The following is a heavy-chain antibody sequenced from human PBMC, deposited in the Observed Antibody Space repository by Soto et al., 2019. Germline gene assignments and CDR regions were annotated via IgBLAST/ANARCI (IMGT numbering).Heavy chain of an antibody. J-gene: IGHJ4*02. CDR1: GFTFSSSA. Sequence: QVQLVESGGGVVQPGRSLRLSCAASGFTFSSSAMHWVRQAPGKGLEWVAVISYDGSKKYYADSVKGRFTISRAKSENTLYRQMTSLRAEETAFYYCARAVNGKRTDFDYWGQGTLVTVSS. CDR3: ARAVNGKRTDFDY. D-gene: IGHD1-1*01. CDR2: ISYDGSKK. V-gene: IGHV3-30-3*01.